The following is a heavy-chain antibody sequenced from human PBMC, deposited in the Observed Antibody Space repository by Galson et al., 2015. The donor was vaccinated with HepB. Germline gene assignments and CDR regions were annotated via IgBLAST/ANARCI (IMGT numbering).Heavy chain of an antibody. V-gene: IGHV1-8*01. CDR2: MNPNSANT. J-gene: IGHJ3*02. CDR3: ARRLNSGSYYAAFDI. Sequence: SVKVSCKASGYTFTSYDINWVRRATGQGPEWMGWMNPNSANTGYAQKFQGRVTMTRTTSISTAYMELSSLRSEDTAVYYCARRLNSGSYYAAFDIWGQGTMVTVSS. D-gene: IGHD1-26*01. CDR1: GYTFTSYD.